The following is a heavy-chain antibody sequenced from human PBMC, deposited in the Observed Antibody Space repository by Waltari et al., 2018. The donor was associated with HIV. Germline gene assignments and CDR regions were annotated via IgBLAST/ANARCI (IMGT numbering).Heavy chain of an antibody. CDR3: AKDQDGGDRSFDY. CDR2: IWDDGKIK. CDR1: GSIFSRIG. J-gene: IGHJ4*02. Sequence: QVYLVESGGGVVQPGRSLRLSCVATGSIFSRIGMLWVRRAPGKGLEWVAVIWDDGKIKYYADSVKGRFTISRDNSMNTVYLEMNNLRAEDTAVYYCAKDQDGGDRSFDYWGQGTLVTVSS. D-gene: IGHD2-21*02. V-gene: IGHV3-33*06.